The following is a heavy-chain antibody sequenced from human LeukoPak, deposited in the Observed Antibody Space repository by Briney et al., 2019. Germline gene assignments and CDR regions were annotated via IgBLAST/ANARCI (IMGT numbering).Heavy chain of an antibody. CDR1: GYSFSNYG. CDR3: ARDLTHRRNYDNSGYQIVSAF. V-gene: IGHV1-18*01. J-gene: IGHJ4*02. CDR2: ITPYNGNT. Sequence: ASVKVSCKASGYSFSNYGISWVRQAPGQGLEWMAWITPYNGNTKYVQKFQGRVTMTTDTSTSTAYMELRSLRSDDTAVYYCARDLTHRRNYDNSGYQIVSAFWGQGTLVTISS. D-gene: IGHD3-22*01.